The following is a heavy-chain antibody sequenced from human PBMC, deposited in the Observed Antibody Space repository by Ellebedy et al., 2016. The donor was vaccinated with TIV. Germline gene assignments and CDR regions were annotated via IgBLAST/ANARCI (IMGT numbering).Heavy chain of an antibody. CDR2: ISTGLST. Sequence: GGSLRLSCAASEFTVGSNYMSWVRQAPGRGLEWVSVISTGLSTHYADSVKGRFTVSRDDSKNTLHLQMHSLIAEDTAVYYCATESFNDVDLKIWGVFNMWGQGTMVTVSS. CDR1: EFTVGSNY. D-gene: IGHD1-1*01. CDR3: ATESFNDVDLKIWGVFNM. V-gene: IGHV3-66*01. J-gene: IGHJ3*02.